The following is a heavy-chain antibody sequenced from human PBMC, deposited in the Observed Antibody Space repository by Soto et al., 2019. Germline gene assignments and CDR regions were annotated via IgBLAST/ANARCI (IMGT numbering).Heavy chain of an antibody. J-gene: IGHJ2*01. V-gene: IGHV1-69*08. CDR3: ARPDFGDYWYFDL. Sequence: QAQLVQSGAEVKKPGSSVKVSCKASGGTFSSHTFSWVRQAPGQGLEWMGRIIPALGTATYAQKFQGRVTITADESATTVYMELNSLRSADTAVYYCARPDFGDYWYFDLWGRGTLVTVSS. CDR2: IIPALGTA. CDR1: GGTFSSHT. D-gene: IGHD4-17*01.